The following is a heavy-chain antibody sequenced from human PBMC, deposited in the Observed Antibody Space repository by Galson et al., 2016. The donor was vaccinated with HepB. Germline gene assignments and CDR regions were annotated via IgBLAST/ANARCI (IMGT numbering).Heavy chain of an antibody. V-gene: IGHV4-39*01. D-gene: IGHD5-24*01. CDR2: LFYTGTT. CDR3: ARREDGYSSAYHFDY. J-gene: IGHJ4*02. Sequence: SETLSLTCRLSGGSIGRNTYYWGWIRQPPGKGLEWIGSLFYTGTTFYNPSLKSRVSISVDTSKSQFSLHLNFVTAADTAFYYCARREDGYSSAYHFDYLGRGTLVTVSS. CDR1: GGSIGRNTYY.